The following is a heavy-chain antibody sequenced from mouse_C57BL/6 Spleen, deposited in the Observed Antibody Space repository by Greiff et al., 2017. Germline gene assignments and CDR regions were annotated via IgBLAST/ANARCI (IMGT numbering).Heavy chain of an antibody. Sequence: QVQLKQSGTELVKPGASVKLSCKASGYTFTSYWMHWVKQRPGQGLEWIGNINPSNGGTNYNEKFKSKATLTVEKSSSTAYMQLSSLTSEDSAVYYCARYDYDAYYYAMDYWGQGTSVTVSS. J-gene: IGHJ4*01. CDR3: ARYDYDAYYYAMDY. CDR1: GYTFTSYW. D-gene: IGHD2-4*01. V-gene: IGHV1-53*01. CDR2: INPSNGGT.